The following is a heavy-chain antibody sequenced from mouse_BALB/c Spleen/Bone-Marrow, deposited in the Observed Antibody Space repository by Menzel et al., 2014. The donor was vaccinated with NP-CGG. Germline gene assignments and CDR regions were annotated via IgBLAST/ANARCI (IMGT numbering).Heavy chain of an antibody. D-gene: IGHD2-13*01. J-gene: IGHJ3*01. CDR3: TREGDSPFAY. CDR2: INPSNGGT. Sequence: LQESGAELVKPGASVKLSCKASGYTFTSYYMYWVKQRPGQGLEWIGEINPSNGGTNFNEKFKSKATLTVDKSSSTAYMQLSSLTSEGSAVYYCTREGDSPFAYWGQGTLVTVSA. CDR1: GYTFTSYY. V-gene: IGHV1S81*02.